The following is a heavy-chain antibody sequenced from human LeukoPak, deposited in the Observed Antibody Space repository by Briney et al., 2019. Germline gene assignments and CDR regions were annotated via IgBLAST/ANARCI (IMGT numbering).Heavy chain of an antibody. D-gene: IGHD3-3*01. CDR3: ARDFWAHWYFDL. J-gene: IGHJ2*01. CDR2: ISYDGSSK. V-gene: IGHV3-30*04. Sequence: PGGSLRLSCAASGFTFSTYAMHWVRQAPGKGLEWVAVISYDGSSKYYADSVKGRFTISRDNAKNSLYLQMNSLRAEDTAVYYCARDFWAHWYFDLWGRGTLVTVSS. CDR1: GFTFSTYA.